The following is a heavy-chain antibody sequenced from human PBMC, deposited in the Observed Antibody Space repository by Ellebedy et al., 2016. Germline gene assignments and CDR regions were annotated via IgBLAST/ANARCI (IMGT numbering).Heavy chain of an antibody. V-gene: IGHV3-23*01. CDR1: GFTFNSYA. CDR2: ISGSGGST. J-gene: IGHJ1*01. CDR3: AKVEEYQRLYGGAEH. Sequence: GGSLRLSCAASGFTFNSYAMSWVRQAPGKGLEWVSAISGSGGSTYYADSVKGRFTISRDNSKNTLYLQMNSLRAEDTAVYYCAKVEEYQRLYGGAEHWGQGTLVTVSS. D-gene: IGHD2-2*02.